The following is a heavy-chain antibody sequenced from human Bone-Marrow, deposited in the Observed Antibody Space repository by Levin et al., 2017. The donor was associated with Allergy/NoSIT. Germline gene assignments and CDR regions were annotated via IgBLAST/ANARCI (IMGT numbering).Heavy chain of an antibody. J-gene: IGHJ6*03. CDR2: SYTSGNI. CDR3: ARVLQYSYYYTDV. Sequence: SETLSLTCTVSGVSITSGSYYWSWIRQPAGKGLEWIGHSYTSGNITYNPSLKSRVTISLHTSKNQFSLKLRSVTAADTAVYYCARVLQYSYYYTDVWGKGTMVTVSS. CDR1: GVSITSGSYY. V-gene: IGHV4-61*09. D-gene: IGHD2-21*01.